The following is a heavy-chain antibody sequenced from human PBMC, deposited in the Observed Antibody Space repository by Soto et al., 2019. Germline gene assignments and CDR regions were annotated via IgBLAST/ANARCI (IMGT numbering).Heavy chain of an antibody. J-gene: IGHJ6*02. CDR2: IIPFSGTT. V-gene: IGHV1-69*06. CDR1: GNTFINYA. CDR3: VRSPLIRGVVRGLDV. D-gene: IGHD3-10*01. Sequence: QVQLVQSGAEVRKPGSSVKVSRGTSGNTFINYAISWVRQAPGQGLEWMGGIIPFSGTTSYTQNFQGGVTFSADIAMTTVYMELSSLKPRDTAVYYCVRSPLIRGVVRGLDVWGQGTTITVSS.